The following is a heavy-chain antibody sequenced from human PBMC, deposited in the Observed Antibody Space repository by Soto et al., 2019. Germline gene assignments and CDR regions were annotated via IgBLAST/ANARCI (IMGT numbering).Heavy chain of an antibody. D-gene: IGHD6-6*01. Sequence: SVKVSCKASGGTFSSYTISWVRQAPGQGLEWMGRIIPILGIANYAQKFQGRVTITADKSTSTAYMELSSLRSEDTAVYYCAAQISIAARPTGYDYWGQGTLVTVSS. CDR2: IIPILGIA. J-gene: IGHJ4*02. CDR3: AAQISIAARPTGYDY. V-gene: IGHV1-69*02. CDR1: GGTFSSYT.